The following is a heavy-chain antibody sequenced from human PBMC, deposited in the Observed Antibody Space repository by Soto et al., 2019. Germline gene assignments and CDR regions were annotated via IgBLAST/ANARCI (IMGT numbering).Heavy chain of an antibody. CDR2: IIPIFGTA. Sequence: SVKVSCKASGGTFSSYAISWVRQAPGQGLEWMGGIIPIFGTANYAQKFQGRVTITADESTSTAYMELSSLRSEDTAVYYCARLADEQFRDSRDCWGQGTLVTVSS. D-gene: IGHD6-13*01. CDR1: GGTFSSYA. V-gene: IGHV1-69*13. CDR3: ARLADEQFRDSRDC. J-gene: IGHJ4*02.